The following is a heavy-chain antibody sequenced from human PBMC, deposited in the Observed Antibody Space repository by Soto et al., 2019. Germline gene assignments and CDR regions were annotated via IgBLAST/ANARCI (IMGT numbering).Heavy chain of an antibody. CDR3: ARGSPPLYSGYSAFDY. V-gene: IGHV3-13*04. D-gene: IGHD5-12*01. Sequence: EVQLVESGGGLVQPGGSLRLSCAASGFTFSSYDMHWVRQATGKGLEWVSAIGTAGDTYYPGSVKGRFTISRENAKNSLYLQMNSLRAGDTAVYYCARGSPPLYSGYSAFDYWGQGTLVTVSS. CDR2: IGTAGDT. CDR1: GFTFSSYD. J-gene: IGHJ4*02.